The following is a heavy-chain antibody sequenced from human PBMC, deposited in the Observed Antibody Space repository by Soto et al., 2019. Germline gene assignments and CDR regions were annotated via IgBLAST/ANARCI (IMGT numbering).Heavy chain of an antibody. CDR1: GGSFSGYY. Sequence: QVQLQQWGAGLLKPSETLSLTCAVYGGSFSGYYWSWIRQPPGKGLEWIGEINHSGSTNYNPSLKGRVTISVDASKNQFSLELSSVTAAETAVYYCARGTWDYDYVWGSYRYNPSFDYWGQGTLVTVSS. V-gene: IGHV4-34*01. CDR2: INHSGST. J-gene: IGHJ4*02. D-gene: IGHD3-16*02. CDR3: ARGTWDYDYVWGSYRYNPSFDY.